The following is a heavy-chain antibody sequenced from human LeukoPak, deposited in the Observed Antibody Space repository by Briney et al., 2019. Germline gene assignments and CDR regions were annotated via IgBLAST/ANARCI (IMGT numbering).Heavy chain of an antibody. V-gene: IGHV1-69*01. Sequence: GSSVKVSCKASGGTFSSYAIGWVRQAPGQGLEWMGGIIPIFGTANYAQKFQGRVTITADESTSTAYMELSSLRSEDTAVYYCASRSQRSHDYGDYEYYYYGMDVWGQGTTVTVSS. CDR2: IIPIFGTA. D-gene: IGHD4-17*01. J-gene: IGHJ6*02. CDR3: ASRSQRSHDYGDYEYYYYGMDV. CDR1: GGTFSSYA.